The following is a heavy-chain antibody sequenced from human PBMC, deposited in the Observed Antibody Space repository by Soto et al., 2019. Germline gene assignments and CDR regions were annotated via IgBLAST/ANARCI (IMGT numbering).Heavy chain of an antibody. J-gene: IGHJ6*03. D-gene: IGHD1-1*01. Sequence: PGGSLRLSCAASGFTFSSYSMNWVRQAPGKGLEWVSSISSSSSYIYYADSVRGRFTISRDNAKNSLYLQMNSLRAEDTAVYYCARDFSVRVEPRHDYDYYYMDVWGKGTTVTVSS. V-gene: IGHV3-21*01. CDR3: ARDFSVRVEPRHDYDYYYMDV. CDR1: GFTFSSYS. CDR2: ISSSSSYI.